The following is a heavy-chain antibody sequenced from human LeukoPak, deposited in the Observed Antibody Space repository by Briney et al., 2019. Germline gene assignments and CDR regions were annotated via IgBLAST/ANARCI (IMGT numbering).Heavy chain of an antibody. CDR1: GGSISSYY. D-gene: IGHD6-19*01. CDR3: ARQDVGQWLGFDP. Sequence: SETLSLTCTVSGGSISSYYWSWIRQPPGKGLEWIGYIYYSGSTNYNPSLKSRVTISVDTSKNQLSLKLSSVTAADTAVYYCARQDVGQWLGFDPWGQGTLVTVSS. CDR2: IYYSGST. J-gene: IGHJ5*02. V-gene: IGHV4-59*08.